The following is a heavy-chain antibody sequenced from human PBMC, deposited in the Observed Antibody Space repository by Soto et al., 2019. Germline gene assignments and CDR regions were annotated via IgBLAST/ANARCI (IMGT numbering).Heavy chain of an antibody. CDR3: ARDFTDSSGPTLGMGG. J-gene: IGHJ6*02. Sequence: QVQLQESGPGLVKPSQTLSLTCTVSGGSISSGGYYWSWIRQHPGKGLEWIGYIYYSGSTYYNPSLKSRVTISVDTSKNPFALKLSSVTAAATAVYSCARDFTDSSGPTLGMGGWGQGTTVTVSS. V-gene: IGHV4-31*03. CDR1: GGSISSGGYY. CDR2: IYYSGST. D-gene: IGHD6-19*01.